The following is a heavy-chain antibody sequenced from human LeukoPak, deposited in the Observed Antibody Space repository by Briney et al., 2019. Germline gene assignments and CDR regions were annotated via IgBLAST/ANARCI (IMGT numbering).Heavy chain of an antibody. J-gene: IGHJ2*01. CDR3: AKMDSSSWSPVDWYFDL. CDR2: IGTAGDT. V-gene: IGHV3-13*01. Sequence: GGSLRLSCAASGFTFGSYDMHWVRQATGKGLEWVSAIGTAGDTYYADSVKGRFTISRDNSKNTLYLQMNSLRAEDTAVYYCAKMDSSSWSPVDWYFDLWGRGTLVTVSS. D-gene: IGHD6-13*01. CDR1: GFTFGSYD.